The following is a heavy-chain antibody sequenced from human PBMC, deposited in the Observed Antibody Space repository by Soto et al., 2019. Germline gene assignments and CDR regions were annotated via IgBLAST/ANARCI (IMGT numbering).Heavy chain of an antibody. D-gene: IGHD5-18*01. CDR3: TTEGQDTEAPDAFDI. CDR1: GGSISSYY. V-gene: IGHV3-15*01. Sequence: ETLSLTCTVSGGSISSYYWSWIRQPPGKGLEWIGYIYYSGTTDYAAPVKGRFTISRDDSKNTLYLQMNSLKTEDTAVYYCTTEGQDTEAPDAFDIWGQGTMVTVSS. CDR2: IYYSGTT. J-gene: IGHJ3*02.